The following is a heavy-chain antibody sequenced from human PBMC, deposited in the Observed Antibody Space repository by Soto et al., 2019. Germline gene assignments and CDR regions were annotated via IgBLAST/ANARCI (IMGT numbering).Heavy chain of an antibody. CDR1: GGPISSNY. V-gene: IGHV4-59*01. CDR2: VYNSGST. CDR3: ARYRREAVAGYTLDN. Sequence: SETLSLTCTVSGGPISSNYWTWIRQPPGKGLEWIGYVYNSGSTNYNPSLKSRVTISEDTSKSQFSLKVNSMTAADTAVYYCARYRREAVAGYTLDNWGQGILVTVSS. D-gene: IGHD6-13*01. J-gene: IGHJ4*02.